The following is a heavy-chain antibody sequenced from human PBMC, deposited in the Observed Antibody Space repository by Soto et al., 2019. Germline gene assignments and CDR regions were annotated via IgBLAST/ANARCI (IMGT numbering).Heavy chain of an antibody. D-gene: IGHD3-22*01. CDR3: ARDLGDDSSGYYFDY. J-gene: IGHJ4*02. CDR1: GFTFSSYW. CDR2: IKQDGSEK. Sequence: GGSLRLSCAASGFTFSSYWMSWVRQAPGKGLEWVANIKQDGSEKYYVDSVKGRFTISRDNAKNSLYLQMNSLRAEDTAVYYCARDLGDDSSGYYFDYWGQGTLVTVSS. V-gene: IGHV3-7*05.